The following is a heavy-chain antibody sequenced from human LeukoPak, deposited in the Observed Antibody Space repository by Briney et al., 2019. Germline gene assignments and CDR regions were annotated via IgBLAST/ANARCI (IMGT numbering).Heavy chain of an antibody. V-gene: IGHV3-23*01. CDR3: AKRSVTKDLYFDY. CDR1: GFTFSSYG. D-gene: IGHD4-17*01. CDR2: VSASGGTT. Sequence: PGGCLRLSCAASGFTFSSYGMSWVRQAPGKGLQWVSSVSASGGTTYYADSVKGRFTISRDNSRNTLYLHMNNLRAEDTAVYFCAKRSVTKDLYFDYWGQGTLVTVSS. J-gene: IGHJ4*02.